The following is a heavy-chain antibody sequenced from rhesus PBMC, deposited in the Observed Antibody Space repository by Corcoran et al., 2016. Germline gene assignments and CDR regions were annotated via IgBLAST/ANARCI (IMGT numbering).Heavy chain of an antibody. CDR2: SVWIKGTP. J-gene: IGHJ5-2*02. V-gene: IGHV4-127*01. D-gene: IGHD6-13*01. CDR1: GYSISSGYD. CDR3: TRLESSWSPSLNV. Sequence: QVQLQESGPGVVKPSETLSLTCAVSGYSISSGYDWIWIRQHPGKGLEWIGDSVWIKGTPTYNPALKNRLPISQDTSKNHFSLKLSSETAAYTAVYHCTRLESSWSPSLNVWGRGLLVTVSS.